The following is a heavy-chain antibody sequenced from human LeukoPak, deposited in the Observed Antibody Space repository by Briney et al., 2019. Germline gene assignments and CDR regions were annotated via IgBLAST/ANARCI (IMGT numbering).Heavy chain of an antibody. J-gene: IGHJ6*03. CDR2: IIPIFGTA. D-gene: IGHD5-24*01. Sequence: SVKVSCKASGGTFSSYAISWVRQAPGQGLEWMGGIIPIFGTANYAQKFQGRVTITADKSTSTAYMELSSLRSEDTAVYYCARDGYRDYYYMDVWGKGTTVTVSS. CDR3: ARDGYRDYYYMDV. CDR1: GGTFSSYA. V-gene: IGHV1-69*06.